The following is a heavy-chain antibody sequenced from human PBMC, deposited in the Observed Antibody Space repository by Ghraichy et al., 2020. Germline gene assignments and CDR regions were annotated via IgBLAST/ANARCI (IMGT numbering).Heavy chain of an antibody. J-gene: IGHJ4*02. CDR2: INPDGSST. Sequence: GGSLRLSCAASGFTFSNYWIHWVRQAPGKGLVWVSRINPDGSSTSYADSVKGRFTISRDNAKNTLYLQMNSLRAEDTAIYYCARSLFGSGIAYWDQGTLVTVSS. CDR1: GFTFSNYW. V-gene: IGHV3-74*01. CDR3: ARSLFGSGIAY. D-gene: IGHD3-10*01.